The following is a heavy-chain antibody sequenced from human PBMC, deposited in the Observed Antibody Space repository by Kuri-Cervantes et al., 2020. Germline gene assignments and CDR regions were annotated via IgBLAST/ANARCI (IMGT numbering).Heavy chain of an antibody. Sequence: SLKISCAASGFTFDDYAMHWVRQAPGKGLEWVSGISWNSGSIGYADSVKGRFTISRDNAKNSLYLQMNSLRAEDTAVYYCARDALSYSSGWYYFDCWGQGTLVTVSS. D-gene: IGHD6-19*01. V-gene: IGHV3-9*01. CDR1: GFTFDDYA. CDR3: ARDALSYSSGWYYFDC. CDR2: ISWNSGSI. J-gene: IGHJ4*02.